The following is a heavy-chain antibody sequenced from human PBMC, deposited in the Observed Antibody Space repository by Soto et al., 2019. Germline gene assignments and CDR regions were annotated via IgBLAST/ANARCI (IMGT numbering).Heavy chain of an antibody. CDR3: ASGGIAARREYYYYGMDV. Sequence: SETLSLTCAVYGGSFSGYYWSWIRQPPGKXLEWIGEINHSGSTNYNPSLKSRVTISVDTSKNQFSLKLSSVTAADTAVYYCASGGIAARREYYYYGMDVCGQGTTVTVSS. CDR2: INHSGST. V-gene: IGHV4-34*01. CDR1: GGSFSGYY. D-gene: IGHD6-6*01. J-gene: IGHJ6*02.